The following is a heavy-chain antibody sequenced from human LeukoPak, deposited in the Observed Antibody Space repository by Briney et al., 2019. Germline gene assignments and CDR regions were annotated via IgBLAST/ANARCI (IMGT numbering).Heavy chain of an antibody. CDR2: ISSSSSTI. Sequence: PGGSLRLSCAASGFTFSSYNMNWVRQAPGKGLEWVSYISSSSSTIYYADSVKGRFTISRDNSKNTLYLQMNSLRAEDTAVYYCAKDHIAAAGTSQFDPWGQGTLVTVSS. CDR3: AKDHIAAAGTSQFDP. V-gene: IGHV3-48*01. J-gene: IGHJ5*02. D-gene: IGHD6-13*01. CDR1: GFTFSSYN.